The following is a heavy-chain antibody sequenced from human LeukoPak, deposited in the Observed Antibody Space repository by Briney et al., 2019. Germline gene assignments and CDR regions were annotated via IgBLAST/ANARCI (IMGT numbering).Heavy chain of an antibody. CDR3: ARDNDSWYWFDP. CDR2: INPNSGGT. D-gene: IGHD6-13*01. CDR1: GYTFTGYY. Sequence: ASVKVSCKASGYTFTGYYMHWVRQAPGQGLEWMGWINPNSGGTNYAQKFQGRVTMTRDTSISTAYMELSRLRSDDTAVYYCARDNDSWYWFDPWGQGTLVTVSS. J-gene: IGHJ5*02. V-gene: IGHV1-2*02.